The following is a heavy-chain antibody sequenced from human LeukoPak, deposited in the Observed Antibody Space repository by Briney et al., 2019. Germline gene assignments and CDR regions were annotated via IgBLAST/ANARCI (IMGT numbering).Heavy chain of an antibody. Sequence: GGSLRLSCEASGVTFSSYVMSWVRQAPGKGPEWVSGISGSGGGTYYADSVKGRFAISRDNSKNTLYLQMNSLRDEDTAVYYCARVLRGDCDYWGQGTLVTVSS. CDR2: ISGSGGGT. J-gene: IGHJ4*02. CDR1: GVTFSSYV. V-gene: IGHV3-23*01. D-gene: IGHD4-17*01. CDR3: ARVLRGDCDY.